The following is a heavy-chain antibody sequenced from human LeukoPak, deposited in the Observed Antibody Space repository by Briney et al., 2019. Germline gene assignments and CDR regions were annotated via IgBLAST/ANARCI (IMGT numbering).Heavy chain of an antibody. Sequence: GGSLRLSCAASGFTFSSYSMNWVRQAPGKGLEWVSSISSSSSYIYYAGSVKGRFTISRDNAKNSLYLQMNSLRAEDTAVYYCARGVGWNYGDDAFDIWGQGTMVTVSS. J-gene: IGHJ3*02. CDR3: ARGVGWNYGDDAFDI. CDR1: GFTFSSYS. D-gene: IGHD4-17*01. CDR2: ISSSSSYI. V-gene: IGHV3-21*01.